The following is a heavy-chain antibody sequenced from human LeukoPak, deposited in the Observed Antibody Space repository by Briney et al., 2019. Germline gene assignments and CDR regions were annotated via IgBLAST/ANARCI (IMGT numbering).Heavy chain of an antibody. J-gene: IGHJ6*02. CDR2: IYYSGST. CDR1: GGSISSGGYY. Sequence: SETLSLTCTVSGGSISSGGYYWSWIRQHPGKGLEWIGYIYYSGSTYYNPSLKSRVTISVDTSKNQFSLKLSSVTAADTAVYYCAKTGYYGDYYYGMDVWGQGTTVTVSS. D-gene: IGHD3-9*01. CDR3: AKTGYYGDYYYGMDV. V-gene: IGHV4-31*03.